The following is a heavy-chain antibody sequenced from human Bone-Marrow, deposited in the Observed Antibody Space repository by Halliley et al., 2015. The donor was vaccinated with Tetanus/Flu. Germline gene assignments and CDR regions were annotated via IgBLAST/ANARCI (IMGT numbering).Heavy chain of an antibody. V-gene: IGHV3-23*01. CDR1: GFTFSSYA. CDR2: ISESGDST. CDR3: VRDRFEYCSGGSCYGPGY. D-gene: IGHD2-15*01. Sequence: AVSGFTFSSYAMSWVRQAPGKGLEWVSVISESGDSTYYADSVKGRFIISRDNSKNELYLQLNSLKAEDTAVYHCVRDRFEYCSGGSCYGPGYWGQGTLVTVSS. J-gene: IGHJ4*02.